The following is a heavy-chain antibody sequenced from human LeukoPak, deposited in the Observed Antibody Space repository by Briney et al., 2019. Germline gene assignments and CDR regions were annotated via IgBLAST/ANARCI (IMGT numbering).Heavy chain of an antibody. CDR3: ARPPGIAAAWFDP. CDR2: IDNTGST. V-gene: IGHV4-38-2*01. CDR1: GFTFSIYA. Sequence: GSLRLSCAASGFTFSIYAMIWIRQPPGKGLEWIGIIDNTGSTYYNPSLKSRVAISVDTSKDQLSLKLSSVTAADTAVYYCARPPGIAAAWFDPWGQGTLVTVSS. J-gene: IGHJ5*02. D-gene: IGHD6-13*01.